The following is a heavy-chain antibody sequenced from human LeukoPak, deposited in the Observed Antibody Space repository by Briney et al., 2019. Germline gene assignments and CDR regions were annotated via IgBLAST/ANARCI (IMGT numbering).Heavy chain of an antibody. Sequence: GESLKISCKGSGYRFTSYWIGWVRQMPGKGLEWMGSIYPGDSDTRYSPSFQGQVTISDDKSISPAYLQWSSLKASDTAMYYCARQENSGFDYWGQGSLVTVSS. CDR2: IYPGDSDT. V-gene: IGHV5-51*01. CDR1: GYRFTSYW. D-gene: IGHD1-1*01. J-gene: IGHJ4*02. CDR3: ARQENSGFDY.